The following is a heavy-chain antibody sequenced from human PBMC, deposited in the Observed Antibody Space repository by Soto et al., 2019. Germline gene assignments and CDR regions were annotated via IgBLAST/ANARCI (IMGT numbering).Heavy chain of an antibody. J-gene: IGHJ4*02. CDR2: ISYDGSNK. CDR3: ARDTGPYGSGIYYPPGY. CDR1: GFTFSNYC. D-gene: IGHD3-10*01. V-gene: IGHV3-30-3*01. Sequence: QVQRVESGGGVVQPGRSLRLSCAASGFTFSNYCMHWVRQAPGKGLEWEALISYDGSNKNYADSVKSRFTISRDNSKNTLYLQMNSLGAEDTAVYYCARDTGPYGSGIYYPPGYWGQGTLVTVSS.